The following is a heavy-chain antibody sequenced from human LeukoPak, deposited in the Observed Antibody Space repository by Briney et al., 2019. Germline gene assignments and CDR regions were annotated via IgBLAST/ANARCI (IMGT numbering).Heavy chain of an antibody. CDR2: INQDGSDI. J-gene: IGHJ3*02. CDR3: ARSRGWFETFDI. Sequence: QPGGSLRLSCAASGFTFSTYWMSWVRQAPGKGLEWVGNINQDGSDIYYVDSVKGRFTISRDNAKNSLSLQMNSLRAEDTAIYYCARSRGWFETFDIWGQGTMVTVSS. CDR1: GFTFSTYW. D-gene: IGHD3-10*01. V-gene: IGHV3-7*01.